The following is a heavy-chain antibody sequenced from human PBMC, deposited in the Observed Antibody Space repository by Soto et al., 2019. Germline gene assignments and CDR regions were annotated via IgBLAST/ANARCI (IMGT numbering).Heavy chain of an antibody. CDR2: ISAYNGTT. Sequence: QVQLVQSGAEVKKPGSSVKVSCKASGYTFTSYGISWVRQAPGQGLEWMGWISAYNGTTNYAQNLQGRVTMTTDTATSTACIELRSLRADCTAVYYCNLVSVDSAMVPFDWWGKETLVTVSS. CDR1: GYTFTSYG. D-gene: IGHD5-18*01. V-gene: IGHV1-18*01. CDR3: NLVSVDSAMVPFDW. J-gene: IGHJ4*02.